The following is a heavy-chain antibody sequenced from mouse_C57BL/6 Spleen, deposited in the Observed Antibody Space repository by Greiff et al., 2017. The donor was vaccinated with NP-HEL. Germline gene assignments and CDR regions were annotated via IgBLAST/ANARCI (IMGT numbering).Heavy chain of an antibody. CDR2: INPNNGGT. Sequence: EVQLQQSGPELVKPGASVKISCKASGYTFTDYYMNWVKQSHGKSLEWIGDINPNNGGTSYNQKFKGKATLTVDKSSSTAYMELRSLTSEDSAVYYCASYYGSSGTWYFDVWGTGTTVTVSS. CDR3: ASYYGSSGTWYFDV. J-gene: IGHJ1*03. D-gene: IGHD1-1*01. CDR1: GYTFTDYY. V-gene: IGHV1-26*01.